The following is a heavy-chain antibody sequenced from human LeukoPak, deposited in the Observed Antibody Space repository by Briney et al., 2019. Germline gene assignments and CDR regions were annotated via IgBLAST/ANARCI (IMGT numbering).Heavy chain of an antibody. D-gene: IGHD3-10*01. V-gene: IGHV4-4*07. Sequence: SETLSLTCTVSGGSISSYYWSWIRQPAGKGLEWIGRIYTSGSTNYNPSLKSRVTMSVDTSKNQFSLKLSSATAADTAVYYCARDLWFGAANWFDPWGQGTLVTVSS. CDR3: ARDLWFGAANWFDP. J-gene: IGHJ5*02. CDR1: GGSISSYY. CDR2: IYTSGST.